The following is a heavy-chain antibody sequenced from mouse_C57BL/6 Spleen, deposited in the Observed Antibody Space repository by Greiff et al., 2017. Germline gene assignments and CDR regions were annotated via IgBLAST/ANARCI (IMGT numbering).Heavy chain of an antibody. CDR1: GYAFSSSW. D-gene: IGHD2-12*01. V-gene: IGHV1-82*01. J-gene: IGHJ3*01. CDR3: ARSLLGGFAY. CDR2: IYPGDGDT. Sequence: VQLQQSGPELVKPGASVKISCKASGYAFSSSWMNWVKQRPGKGLEWIGRIYPGDGDTNYNGKFKGKATLTADKSSSTAYMQLSSLTSEDSAVYFCARSLLGGFAYWGQGTLVTVSA.